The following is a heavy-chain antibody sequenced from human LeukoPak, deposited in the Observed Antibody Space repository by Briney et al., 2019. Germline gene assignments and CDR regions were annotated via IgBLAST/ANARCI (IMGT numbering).Heavy chain of an antibody. D-gene: IGHD5-18*01. J-gene: IGHJ4*02. Sequence: GGSLRLFCAASGFTFNSYEMNWVRQAPGKGLEGGSYISSSCRSIYYADSVKGRFTISRDNAKNSLYLQMNSLRAEDTALYYCARETSSYGYFDYWGQGTLVTVSS. CDR3: ARETSSYGYFDY. CDR1: GFTFNSYE. CDR2: ISSSCRSI. V-gene: IGHV3-48*03.